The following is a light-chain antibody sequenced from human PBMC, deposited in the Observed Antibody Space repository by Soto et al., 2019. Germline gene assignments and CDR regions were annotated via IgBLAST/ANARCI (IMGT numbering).Light chain of an antibody. CDR3: QCALT. Sequence: EIVMTQSPATLSVSPGERATLSCRASQSVSSNLAWYQQKPGQAPRLLIYGASTRETGIPARFSGSGSGTEFTLTISSLQSEDFAVYYCQCALTFGGGTKVEIK. V-gene: IGKV3-15*01. J-gene: IGKJ4*01. CDR1: QSVSSN. CDR2: GAS.